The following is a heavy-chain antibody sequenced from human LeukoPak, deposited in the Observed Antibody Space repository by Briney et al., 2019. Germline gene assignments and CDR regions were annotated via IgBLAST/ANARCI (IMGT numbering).Heavy chain of an antibody. V-gene: IGHV4-59*08. Sequence: PSETLSLTCTVSGDSISSDYWSWIRQPPGKGLEWIGFINNRGTTSYNPSLKSRVTISRDMSKNKFALKLSSVSAADTAVYYCARYRDGVRDISLDIWGQGTLVTVSS. CDR2: INNRGTT. D-gene: IGHD4-17*01. J-gene: IGHJ4*02. CDR1: GDSISSDY. CDR3: ARYRDGVRDISLDI.